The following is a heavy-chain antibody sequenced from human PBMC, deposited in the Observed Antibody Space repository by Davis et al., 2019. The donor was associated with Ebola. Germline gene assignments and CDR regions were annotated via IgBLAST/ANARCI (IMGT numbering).Heavy chain of an antibody. CDR2: IGASDEGI. Sequence: GESLKISCAASGFSFNIYGMYWFRQPPGKGLEWVSYIGASDEGISYADSVKGRFTISRDNAKNSLYLQMNSLRADDTAVYFCARDRGDGYRSGLDYWGQGALVTVSS. V-gene: IGHV3-48*04. CDR1: GFSFNIYG. D-gene: IGHD5-24*01. J-gene: IGHJ4*02. CDR3: ARDRGDGYRSGLDY.